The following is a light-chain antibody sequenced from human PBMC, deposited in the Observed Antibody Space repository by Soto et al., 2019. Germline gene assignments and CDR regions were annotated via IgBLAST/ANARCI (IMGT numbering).Light chain of an antibody. V-gene: IGKV1-39*01. CDR1: QSISKY. CDR3: QQSRSKPLT. Sequence: DIQMTQSPSSLSASVGDRVTITCRASQSISKYVNWYQHKPGKAPTVLIHAASSLQSGVPSRFSGSGSGTDFFLTISSLQPEDFAVYYCQQSRSKPLTFGGGTKVDIK. CDR2: AAS. J-gene: IGKJ4*01.